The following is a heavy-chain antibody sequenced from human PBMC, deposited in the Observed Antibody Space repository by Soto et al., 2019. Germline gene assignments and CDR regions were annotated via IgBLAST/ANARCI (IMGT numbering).Heavy chain of an antibody. CDR2: IWYDGSNK. V-gene: IGHV3-33*01. CDR1: GFTVKSYG. CDR3: ARVKSPHQGAWYYGMDV. J-gene: IGHJ6*02. Sequence: GGSPRLSCAASGFTVKSYGMHWVRQAPGKGLEWVAVIWYDGSNKYYADSVKGRFTISRDNSKNTLYLQMNSLRAEDTAVYYCARVKSPHQGAWYYGMDVWGQGTTVTVSS.